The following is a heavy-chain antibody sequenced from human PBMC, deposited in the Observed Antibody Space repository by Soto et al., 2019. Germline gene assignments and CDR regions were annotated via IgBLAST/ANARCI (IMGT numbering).Heavy chain of an antibody. Sequence: GGSLGLSCAAYRHSISTYWMSRVRQAPGKGLEWVANVKQDGSEEYYVDSVKGRFTISRDNAKNSLYLQMNSLRAEDTAVYYCAALDTAMVKTAGYWGQGT. J-gene: IGHJ4*02. V-gene: IGHV3-7*01. CDR1: RHSISTYW. CDR2: VKQDGSEE. CDR3: AALDTAMVKTAGY. D-gene: IGHD5-18*01.